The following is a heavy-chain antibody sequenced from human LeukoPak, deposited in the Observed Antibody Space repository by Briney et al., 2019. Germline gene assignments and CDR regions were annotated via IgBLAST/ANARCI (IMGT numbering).Heavy chain of an antibody. V-gene: IGHV4-39*01. Sequence: SETLSLTCTVSGGSISSSSYYWGWIRQARGKGLEWIGSIYYSGSTYYNPSLKSRVTISVDTSKNQFSLKLSSVTAADTAVYYCARGDDYGDIDSWGQGTLVTVSS. CDR3: ARGDDYGDIDS. CDR2: IYYSGST. J-gene: IGHJ4*02. CDR1: GGSISSSSYY. D-gene: IGHD4-17*01.